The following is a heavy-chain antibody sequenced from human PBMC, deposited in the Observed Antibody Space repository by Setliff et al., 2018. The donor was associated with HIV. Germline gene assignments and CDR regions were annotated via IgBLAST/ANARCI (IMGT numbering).Heavy chain of an antibody. J-gene: IGHJ6*03. CDR1: GGTFSSYA. V-gene: IGHV1-2*02. CDR3: ARVPISGYYYYMDV. CDR2: INPNNGGT. Sequence: WASVKVSCKASGGTFSSYAISWVRQAPGQGLEWMGWINPNNGGTTYAQKFQGRVTMTRDTSISTAYMELRSLRSDDTAVYYCARVPISGYYYYMDVWGKGTTVTVSS.